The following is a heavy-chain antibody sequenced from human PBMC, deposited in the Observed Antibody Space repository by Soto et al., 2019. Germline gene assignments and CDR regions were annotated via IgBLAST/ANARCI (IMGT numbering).Heavy chain of an antibody. D-gene: IGHD2-21*02. CDR3: AKDLGMHIVVVTALDY. CDR2: ISGSGGST. CDR1: GFTFSSYA. J-gene: IGHJ4*02. Sequence: GGSLRLSCAASGFTFSSYAMSWVRQAPGKGLEWVSAISGSGGSTYYADSVKGRFTISRDNSKNTLYLQMNSLRAEDTAVYYCAKDLGMHIVVVTALDYWGQGTLVTVSS. V-gene: IGHV3-23*01.